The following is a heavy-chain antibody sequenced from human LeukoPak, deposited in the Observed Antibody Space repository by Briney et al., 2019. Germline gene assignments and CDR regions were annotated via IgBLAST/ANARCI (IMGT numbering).Heavy chain of an antibody. CDR1: GYTFTSYG. CDR2: ISAYNGNT. CDR3: ARGNDSSGYFNPYAEYFQH. V-gene: IGHV1-18*01. J-gene: IGHJ1*01. Sequence: ASVKVSCNASGYTFTSYGISWVRQAPGQGLEWMGWISAYNGNTNYAQKLQGRVTMTTDTSTSTAYMELRSLRSDDTAVYYCARGNDSSGYFNPYAEYFQHWGQGTLVTVSS. D-gene: IGHD3-22*01.